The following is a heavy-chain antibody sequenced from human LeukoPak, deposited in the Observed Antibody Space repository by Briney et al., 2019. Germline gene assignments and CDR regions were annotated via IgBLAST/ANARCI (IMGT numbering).Heavy chain of an antibody. D-gene: IGHD3-22*01. CDR1: GGSISSYY. V-gene: IGHV4-4*07. CDR3: ARESADYYDSSGYKKNYYYYYYMDV. Sequence: SETLSLTCTVSGGSISSYYWSWIRQPAGKGLEWIGRTYTSGSTNYNPSLKSRVTMSVDTSKNQFSLKLSSVTAADTAVYYCARESADYYDSSGYKKNYYYYYYMDVWGKGTTVTISS. CDR2: TYTSGST. J-gene: IGHJ6*03.